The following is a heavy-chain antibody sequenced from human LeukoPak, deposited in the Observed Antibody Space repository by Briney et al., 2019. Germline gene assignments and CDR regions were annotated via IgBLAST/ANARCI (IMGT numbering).Heavy chain of an antibody. V-gene: IGHV1-69*06. CDR1: GGTFSSYA. CDR2: IIPIFGTA. CDR3: ARVGSYGYSYYFDY. J-gene: IGHJ4*02. Sequence: SVKVSCKASGGTFSSYAISWVRQAPGQGLEWMGGIIPIFGTANYAQKFQGRVTITADKSTSTAYMELSSLRSEDTAVYYCARVGSYGYSYYFDYWGQGTLVTVSS. D-gene: IGHD5-18*01.